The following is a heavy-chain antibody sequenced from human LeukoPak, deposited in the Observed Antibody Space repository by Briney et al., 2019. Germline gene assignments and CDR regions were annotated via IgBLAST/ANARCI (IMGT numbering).Heavy chain of an antibody. D-gene: IGHD3-10*01. V-gene: IGHV3-23*01. CDR3: AKDGGYGSGSYYPDY. CDR2: ISGGAGGA. Sequence: GRSLRLSCAASGFTFSSYAMNWVRQAPGKGLELVSSISGGAGGAAYADSVKGRFTMSRDNSKNTLYLQMNSLRAEDTAVYYCAKDGGYGSGSYYPDYWGQGTLVTVSS. J-gene: IGHJ4*02. CDR1: GFTFSSYA.